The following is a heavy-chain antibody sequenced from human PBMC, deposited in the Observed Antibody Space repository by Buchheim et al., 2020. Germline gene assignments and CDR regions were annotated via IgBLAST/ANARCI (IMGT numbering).Heavy chain of an antibody. CDR2: ISGSGGST. CDR3: AKPNYDILTGYQYYFDY. J-gene: IGHJ4*02. D-gene: IGHD3-9*01. CDR1: GFTFSSYA. V-gene: IGHV3-23*01. Sequence: EVQLLESGGGLVQPGGSLRLSCAASGFTFSSYAMSWVRQAPGKGLEWVSAISGSGGSTYYADSVKGRFTISRDNSKSTLYLQMNSLRAEDTAVYYCAKPNYDILTGYQYYFDYWGQGTL.